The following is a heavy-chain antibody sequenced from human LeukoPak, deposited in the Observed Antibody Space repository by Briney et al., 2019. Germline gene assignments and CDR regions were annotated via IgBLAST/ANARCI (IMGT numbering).Heavy chain of an antibody. CDR2: ISGSGSTI. D-gene: IGHD2-2*01. CDR3: ARRFTSFGQVDY. CDR1: GFTFTSYA. J-gene: IGHJ4*02. Sequence: GGSLRLSCAASGFTFTSYAMNWVRQAPGKGLEWVSYISGSGSTIYYADSVKGRFTISRDNAKNSLYLQINSLRAEDTAVYYCARRFTSFGQVDYWGQGTLVTVSS. V-gene: IGHV3-48*03.